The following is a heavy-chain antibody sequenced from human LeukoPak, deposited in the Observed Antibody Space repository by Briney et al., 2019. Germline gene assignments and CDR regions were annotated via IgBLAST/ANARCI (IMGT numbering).Heavy chain of an antibody. Sequence: GGSLRLSCAASGFTFSSYAMSWVRQAPGKGLEWVSSISSGASDVYQTDSVKGRFTVSRDNSKNTLYLQMNSLRAEDTAVYYCARDLAAGEHFYFDLWGRGALVTVSS. CDR2: ISSGASDV. V-gene: IGHV3-23*01. D-gene: IGHD7-27*01. CDR3: ARDLAAGEHFYFDL. J-gene: IGHJ2*01. CDR1: GFTFSSYA.